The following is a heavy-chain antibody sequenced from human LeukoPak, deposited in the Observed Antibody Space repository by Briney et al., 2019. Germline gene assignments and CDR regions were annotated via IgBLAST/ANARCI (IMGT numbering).Heavy chain of an antibody. Sequence: SETLSLTCTVSGGDISNYYWTWIRQPPGKGVEWIGHIHPSGTTNYNPSVKSRVSISVVTSMHQSSMNLSSVTAADRAVYYCARHPYSYFYVDVWGKGTTVTVS. J-gene: IGHJ6*03. CDR3: ARHPYSYFYVDV. CDR1: GGDISNYY. V-gene: IGHV4-4*09. CDR2: IHPSGTT.